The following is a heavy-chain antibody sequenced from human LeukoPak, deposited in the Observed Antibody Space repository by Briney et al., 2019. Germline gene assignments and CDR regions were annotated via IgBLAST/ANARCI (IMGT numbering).Heavy chain of an antibody. CDR2: IYYSGST. D-gene: IGHD3-3*01. J-gene: IGHJ5*02. V-gene: IGHV4-59*11. CDR1: WGSIHRQY. Sequence: PSGTLSLTCTVCWGSIHRQYGSALRQPPGKGPEWIGYIYYSGSTSYNPSLKSRVTISVDTSKNQFSLMESYVTAADTAVYYCARDRVSGWFAPWGQGTLVTVSS. CDR3: ARDRVSGWFAP.